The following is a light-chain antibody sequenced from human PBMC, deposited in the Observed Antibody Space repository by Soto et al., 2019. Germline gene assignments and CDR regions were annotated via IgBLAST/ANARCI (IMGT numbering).Light chain of an antibody. CDR1: QSISSW. CDR2: AAS. J-gene: IGKJ1*01. CDR3: QKYNSAPWT. V-gene: IGKV1-27*01. Sequence: EIQRTQSPSTLSASVGDRVSITCRASQSISSWFAWYQQKPGTVPKLLISAASTLQTGVPSRFSGGGSGTDFTLTISILQPEDVATYYFQKYNSAPWTFGHVTNGDI.